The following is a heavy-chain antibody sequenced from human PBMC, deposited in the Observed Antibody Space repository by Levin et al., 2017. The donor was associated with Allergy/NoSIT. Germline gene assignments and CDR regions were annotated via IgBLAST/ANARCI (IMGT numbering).Heavy chain of an antibody. CDR3: ARDLMHYDILTGYYSAPWYFDL. D-gene: IGHD3-9*01. V-gene: IGHV3-11*05. CDR1: GFTFSDYY. J-gene: IGHJ2*01. Sequence: PGGSLRLSCAASGFTFSDYYMSWIRQAPGKGLEWVSYISSSSSYTNYADSVKGRFTISRDNAKNSLYLQMNSLRAEDTAVYYCARDLMHYDILTGYYSAPWYFDLWGRGTLVTVSS. CDR2: ISSSSSYT.